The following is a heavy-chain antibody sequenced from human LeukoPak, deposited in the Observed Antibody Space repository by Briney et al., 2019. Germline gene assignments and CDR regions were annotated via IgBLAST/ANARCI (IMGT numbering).Heavy chain of an antibody. CDR3: ARDHFGSLDS. Sequence: SETLSLTCTVSGFSVTTDSYCWGWIRQPPGKGLEWIGYDYCGGNANYDPSLKRRVTISVDTSKNQFSLTLTSVTAADTAVYFCARDHFGSLDSWGQGILVTVSS. V-gene: IGHV4-61*01. D-gene: IGHD3-10*01. J-gene: IGHJ4*02. CDR2: DYCGGNA. CDR1: GFSVTTDSYC.